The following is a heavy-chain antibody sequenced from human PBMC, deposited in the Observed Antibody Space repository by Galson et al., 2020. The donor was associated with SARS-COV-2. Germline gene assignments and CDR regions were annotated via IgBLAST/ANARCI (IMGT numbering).Heavy chain of an antibody. CDR2: VWYDASRK. J-gene: IGHJ5*01. CDR1: GFTFSNYG. D-gene: IGHD6-13*01. V-gene: IGHV3-33*01. Sequence: GGSLRLSCAASGFTFSNYGMHWVRQAPGRGLEWVAVVWYDASRKYYAESVKGRFTISRDNSRNTLFLQMNSLRVEDTAVYYCARDLSSSWYDCWGQGTLVTVSS. CDR3: ARDLSSSWYDC.